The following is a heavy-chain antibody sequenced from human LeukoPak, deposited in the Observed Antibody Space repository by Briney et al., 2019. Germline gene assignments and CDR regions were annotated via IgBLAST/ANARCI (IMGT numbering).Heavy chain of an antibody. D-gene: IGHD3-3*01. V-gene: IGHV3-7*01. CDR1: GFTFSSYW. CDR3: ARWGYYDFWSGYYDYYYYGMDV. CDR2: IKQDGSEK. J-gene: IGHJ6*02. Sequence: GGSLRLSWAASGFTFSSYWMSWVRQAPGKGLEWEANIKQDGSEKYYVDSVKGRFTISRDNAKNSLYMKMNSLRAGDTAVYYCARWGYYDFWSGYYDYYYYGMDVWGQGTTVTVSS.